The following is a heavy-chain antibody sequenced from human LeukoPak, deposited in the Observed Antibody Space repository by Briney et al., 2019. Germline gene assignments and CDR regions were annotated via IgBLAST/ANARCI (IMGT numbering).Heavy chain of an antibody. CDR3: ARDMGAPDYGSYSVDY. CDR2: IHYSGSA. D-gene: IGHD4-23*01. Sequence: PSETLSFTCTVSGGSVSSGSYYWSWIRQPPGRGLEWIAYIHYSGSAAYNPSLKSRVTISRDMSTNQFSLKMTSVTAADTAVYFCARDMGAPDYGSYSVDYWGQGTLVTVSS. V-gene: IGHV4-61*01. CDR1: GGSVSSGSYY. J-gene: IGHJ4*02.